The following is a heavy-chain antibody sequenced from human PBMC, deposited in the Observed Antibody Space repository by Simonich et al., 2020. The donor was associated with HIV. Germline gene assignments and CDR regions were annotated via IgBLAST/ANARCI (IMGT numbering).Heavy chain of an antibody. D-gene: IGHD6-13*01. CDR3: ARGGGEQQLVSWFDP. CDR1: GGTFSSHV. CDR2: IIPIFGTT. J-gene: IGHJ5*02. Sequence: QVQLVQSGAEVKKPGSSVKVSCKASGGTFSSHVISWVRQAPGQGLEWMGGIIPIFGTTHNAQKFQGRVTITADESTSTAYMELSSLRSEDTVVYYCARGGGEQQLVSWFDPWGQGTLVTVSS. V-gene: IGHV1-69*13.